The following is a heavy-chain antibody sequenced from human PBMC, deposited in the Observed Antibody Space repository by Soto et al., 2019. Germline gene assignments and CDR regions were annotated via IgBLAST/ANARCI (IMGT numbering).Heavy chain of an antibody. D-gene: IGHD3-10*01. CDR1: GGSISSSSYY. V-gene: IGHV4-39*02. CDR2: IYYSGST. Sequence: QSPTLSLTCTVSGGSISSSSYYWGWIRQPPGKGLEWIGSIYYSGSTYYNPSLKSRVTISVDTSKNQFSLKLSSVTAADTAVYYCAREGVWFGELLHLDYWGQGTLVTVSS. CDR3: AREGVWFGELLHLDY. J-gene: IGHJ4*02.